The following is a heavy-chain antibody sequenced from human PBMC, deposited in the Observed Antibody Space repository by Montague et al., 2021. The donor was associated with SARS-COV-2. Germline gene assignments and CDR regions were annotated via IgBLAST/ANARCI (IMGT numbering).Heavy chain of an antibody. CDR3: AKMDYGDSTQDY. D-gene: IGHD4-17*01. Sequence: SLRLSCAASGFTFDDYAMHWVRQAPGKGLEWVSGSSWNSGSIGYADSVKGRFTISRDNAKNSLYLQMNSLRAEDTALYYCAKMDYGDSTQDYWGQGTLVTVSS. J-gene: IGHJ4*02. V-gene: IGHV3-9*01. CDR2: SSWNSGSI. CDR1: GFTFDDYA.